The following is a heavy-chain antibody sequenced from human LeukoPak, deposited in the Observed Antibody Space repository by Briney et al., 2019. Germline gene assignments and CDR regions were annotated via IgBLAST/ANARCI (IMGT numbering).Heavy chain of an antibody. J-gene: IGHJ4*02. V-gene: IGHV4-59*12. D-gene: IGHD3-22*01. CDR3: ARDWYYYDSSGLDY. Sequence: SETLSLTCTVSGDSIDSYYWSWIRQPPGKGLEWIGEIYHSGSTNYNPSLKSRVTISVDKSKNQFSLKLSSVTAADTAVYYCARDWYYYDSSGLDYWGQGTLVTVSS. CDR1: GDSIDSYY. CDR2: IYHSGST.